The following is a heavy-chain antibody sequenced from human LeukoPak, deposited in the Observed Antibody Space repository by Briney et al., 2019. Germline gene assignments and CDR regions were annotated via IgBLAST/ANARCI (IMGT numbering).Heavy chain of an antibody. Sequence: ASVKVSCKASGFTFTSSAVQWVRQARGQRLEWIGWIVVGSGNTNYAQKFQERVTITRDMSTSTAYMELSSLRSEDTAVYYCAADLQYSNHINDYYFDYWGQGTLVTVSS. V-gene: IGHV1-58*01. CDR1: GFTFTSSA. J-gene: IGHJ4*02. D-gene: IGHD4-11*01. CDR2: IVVGSGNT. CDR3: AADLQYSNHINDYYFDY.